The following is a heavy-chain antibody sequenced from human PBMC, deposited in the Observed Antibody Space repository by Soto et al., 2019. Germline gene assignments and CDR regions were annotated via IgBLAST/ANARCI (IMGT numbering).Heavy chain of an antibody. J-gene: IGHJ4*02. CDR2: INPIFGTP. CDR1: GGTFSSYA. V-gene: IGHV1-69*06. Sequence: ASEKVSCKASGGTFSSYAISWVRQAPGQGLEWMGGINPIFGTPHYAQKYQGRVTITADTFTNTAYMELTRLTSDDTAVYFCAREGRHFDYWGQGTLVTVSS. CDR3: AREGRHFDY.